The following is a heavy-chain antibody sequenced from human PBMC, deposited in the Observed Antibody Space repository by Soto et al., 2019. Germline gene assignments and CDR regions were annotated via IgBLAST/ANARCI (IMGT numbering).Heavy chain of an antibody. V-gene: IGHV1-18*01. CDR2: ISAYNGNT. Sequence: ASVKVSCKASGYTFISYGISWVRQAPGQGLEWMGWISAYNGNTNYAQKLQGRVTMTTDTSTTTAYMELRSLRSDDTAVYYCARVYCSGGSCYHFDYWGQGTLVTVSS. CDR3: ARVYCSGGSCYHFDY. J-gene: IGHJ4*02. D-gene: IGHD2-15*01. CDR1: GYTFISYG.